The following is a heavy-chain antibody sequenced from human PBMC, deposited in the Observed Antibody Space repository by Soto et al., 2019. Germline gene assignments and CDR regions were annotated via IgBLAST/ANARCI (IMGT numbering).Heavy chain of an antibody. Sequence: GGSLRLSCAASGFTVSSNYMSWVRQAPGKGLEWVSVIYSGGSTYYADSVKGRFTISRDNSKNTLYLQMNSLRAEDTAVYYCARTSRGSHHFDYWGQGTLVTVSS. CDR2: IYSGGST. D-gene: IGHD6-13*01. V-gene: IGHV3-53*01. CDR1: GFTVSSNY. CDR3: ARTSRGSHHFDY. J-gene: IGHJ4*02.